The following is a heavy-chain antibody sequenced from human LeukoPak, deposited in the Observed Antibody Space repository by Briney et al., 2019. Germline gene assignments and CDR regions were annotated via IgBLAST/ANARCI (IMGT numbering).Heavy chain of an antibody. V-gene: IGHV3-23*01. Sequence: TGGSLRLSCAASGFTFSSYAMSWVRQAPGKGLEWVSAISAGGGVTYYVDSVEGRFTISRDDSKNTLYLQMNSLRAEDTAVYYCAKDGIRWSHFDSWGQGTLVTVSS. J-gene: IGHJ4*02. CDR2: ISAGGGVT. CDR3: AKDGIRWSHFDS. CDR1: GFTFSSYA. D-gene: IGHD4-23*01.